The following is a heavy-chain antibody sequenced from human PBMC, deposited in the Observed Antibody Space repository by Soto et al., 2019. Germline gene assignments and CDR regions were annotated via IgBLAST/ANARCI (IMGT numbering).Heavy chain of an antibody. D-gene: IGHD6-19*01. CDR1: GFTFSSYG. Sequence: QVQLVESGGGVVQPGRSLRLSCAASGFTFSSYGMHWVRQAPGKGLEWVAVIWYDGSNKYYSDSVKGRFTISRDNSKNXXYLQMSSLRAEDTAVYYCARDVGGRQWLVSYGMDLWGQGTTVTVSS. CDR3: ARDVGGRQWLVSYGMDL. V-gene: IGHV3-33*01. J-gene: IGHJ6*02. CDR2: IWYDGSNK.